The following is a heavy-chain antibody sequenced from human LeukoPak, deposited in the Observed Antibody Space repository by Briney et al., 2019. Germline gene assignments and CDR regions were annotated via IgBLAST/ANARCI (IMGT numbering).Heavy chain of an antibody. CDR1: GGSISSYY. CDR2: IYYSGST. D-gene: IGHD5-18*01. V-gene: IGHV4-59*01. CDR3: AREGGYSYGALGY. Sequence: SETLSLTCTVSGGSISSYYWSWIRQPPGKGLGWIGYIYYSGSTNYNPSLKSRVTISVDTSKNQFSLKLSSVTAADTAVYYCAREGGYSYGALGYWGQGTLVTVSS. J-gene: IGHJ4*02.